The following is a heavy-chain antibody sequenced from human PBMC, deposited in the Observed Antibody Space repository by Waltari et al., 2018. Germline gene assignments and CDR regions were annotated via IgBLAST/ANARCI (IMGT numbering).Heavy chain of an antibody. V-gene: IGHV4-39*01. D-gene: IGHD5-12*01. CDR1: GLSITSNIHY. CDR3: ATYIGASVGTAAFDV. CDR2: VSYSGTT. Sequence: LQLQESGPRLVRPSETLSLICRVSGLSITSNIHYWAWFRQSPGQGLEWIGTVSYSGTTYISPSLKSRVSVSRDTSKNQVSLILGSVTAADMAVYYCATYIGASVGTAAFDVWGQGTMVTVSS. J-gene: IGHJ3*01.